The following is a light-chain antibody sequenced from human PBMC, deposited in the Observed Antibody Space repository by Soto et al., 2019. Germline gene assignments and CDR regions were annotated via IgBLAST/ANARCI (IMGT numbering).Light chain of an antibody. CDR3: SSYSTSRTRV. V-gene: IGLV2-14*01. J-gene: IGLJ1*01. CDR2: EVS. Sequence: QSVLTQPASVSVSPGQSIAISCTGSSSDVGIYNYVSWYQQHPGKVPKLIIYEVSNRPSGVSNRFSGSKSGNTASLTISGLQAEDEADYYCSSYSTSRTRVFGTGTKVTVL. CDR1: SSDVGIYNY.